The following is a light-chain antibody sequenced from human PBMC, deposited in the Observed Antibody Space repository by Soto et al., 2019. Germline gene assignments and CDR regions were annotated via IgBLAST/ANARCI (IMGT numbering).Light chain of an antibody. CDR3: QQYGSSPRT. J-gene: IGKJ2*01. Sequence: EIVLTQSPGTLSLSPGGRATLSCRASQSVSSSYLAWYQQKPGQAPRLLIYGASSRATGIPDRFSGSGSGTDFTLTISRLESEDFALYSCQQYGSSPRTFGQGTKLEIK. CDR1: QSVSSSY. V-gene: IGKV3-20*01. CDR2: GAS.